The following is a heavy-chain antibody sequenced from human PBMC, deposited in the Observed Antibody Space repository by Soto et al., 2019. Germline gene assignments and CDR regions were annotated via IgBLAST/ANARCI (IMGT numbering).Heavy chain of an antibody. V-gene: IGHV3-30-3*01. CDR2: ISYDGSNK. CDR3: ARDSDFWSGYYNWFDP. Sequence: QVQLVESGGGVVQPGRSLRLSCAASGFTFSSYAMHWVRQAPGKGLEWVAVISYDGSNKYYADSVKGRFTISRDNSNNTLYLQMNSLRAEDTAVYYCARDSDFWSGYYNWFDPWGQGTLVTVSS. J-gene: IGHJ5*02. D-gene: IGHD3-3*01. CDR1: GFTFSSYA.